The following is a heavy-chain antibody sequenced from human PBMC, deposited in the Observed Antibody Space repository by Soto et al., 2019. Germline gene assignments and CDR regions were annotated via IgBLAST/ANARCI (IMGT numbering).Heavy chain of an antibody. V-gene: IGHV3-23*01. D-gene: IGHD6-13*01. CDR3: ARDLGSSWSYWYFDL. CDR2: ISGSGGST. Sequence: EVQLLESGGGLVQPGGSLRLSCAASGFTFSSYAMSWVRQAPGKGLEWVSAISGSGGSTYYADSVKGRFTSSRDNSKSPLYLQMNSLRAEDTAVYYCARDLGSSWSYWYFDLWGRGTLVTVSS. J-gene: IGHJ2*01. CDR1: GFTFSSYA.